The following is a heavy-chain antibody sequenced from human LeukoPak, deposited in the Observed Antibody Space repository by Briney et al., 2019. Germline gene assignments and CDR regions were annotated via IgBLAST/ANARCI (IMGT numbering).Heavy chain of an antibody. D-gene: IGHD6-19*01. CDR3: ARAAYSSAWYLAFDS. V-gene: IGHV3-23*01. J-gene: IGHJ3*02. CDR1: GFTFSNYA. CDR2: ISGNGVTT. Sequence: PGGSLRLSCAASGFTFSNYAMSWVRQAPGKVLEWVSAISGNGVTTKHADSVKGRFTISRDSSKNTLYLQMDSLRAEDTAVYYCARAAYSSAWYLAFDSWGQGTMVTVSS.